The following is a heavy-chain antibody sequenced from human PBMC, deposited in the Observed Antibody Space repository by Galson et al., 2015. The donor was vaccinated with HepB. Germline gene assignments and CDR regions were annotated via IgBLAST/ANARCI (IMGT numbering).Heavy chain of an antibody. Sequence: SLRLSCAISGFTFSNYAMHWVRQAPGKGLEWVAFISFDGTSKYHADSVKGRFTISRDNSKNTLYLQMNSLRAEDTAVFYCARGVNRYSSSPVHSYYMDVWGKGTTVTVFS. CDR3: ARGVNRYSSSPVHSYYMDV. CDR2: ISFDGTSK. V-gene: IGHV3-30-3*01. D-gene: IGHD6-6*01. J-gene: IGHJ6*03. CDR1: GFTFSNYA.